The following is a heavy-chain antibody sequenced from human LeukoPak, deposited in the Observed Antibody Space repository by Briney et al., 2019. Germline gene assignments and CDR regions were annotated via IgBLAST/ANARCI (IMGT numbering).Heavy chain of an antibody. J-gene: IGHJ3*02. CDR3: ATASVPGAIEGPFDALDT. V-gene: IGHV1-69*01. CDR1: GGSFRYYD. CDR2: IIPLYATT. D-gene: IGHD2-2*02. Sequence: SVKVSCKASGGSFRYYDISWVRQAPGQGLEWMGRIIPLYATTKYAQRFQGRDTIIADASATTAYMELSSRRSEDTAVYYCATASVPGAIEGPFDALDTWGQGTMVTVSS.